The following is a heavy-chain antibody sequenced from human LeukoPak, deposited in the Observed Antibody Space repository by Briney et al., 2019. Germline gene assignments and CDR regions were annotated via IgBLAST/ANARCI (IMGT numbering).Heavy chain of an antibody. Sequence: SETLSLTCTVSGGSISSGGYYWSWIRQHPGKGLEWGGSIYYSGSTYYNPSLKSRVTISVDTSKNQFSLKLSSVTAADTAVYYCASESSGWTFYYYYGMDVWGQGTTVTVSS. CDR3: ASESSGWTFYYYYGMDV. J-gene: IGHJ6*02. V-gene: IGHV4-39*01. D-gene: IGHD6-19*01. CDR1: GGSISSGGYY. CDR2: IYYSGST.